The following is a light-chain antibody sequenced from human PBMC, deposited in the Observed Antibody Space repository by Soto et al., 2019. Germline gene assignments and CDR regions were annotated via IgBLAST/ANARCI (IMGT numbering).Light chain of an antibody. Sequence: QSVLTQPASVSGSPGQSITISCTGTSSDVGGYNHVSWYQQHPGKAPKLVISQVTNRPSGVSNRFSGSKSGNTASLTISGLQAEDEADYYCSSYTSSRAYVFGIGTKLTVL. CDR3: SSYTSSRAYV. CDR2: QVT. V-gene: IGLV2-14*01. CDR1: SSDVGGYNH. J-gene: IGLJ1*01.